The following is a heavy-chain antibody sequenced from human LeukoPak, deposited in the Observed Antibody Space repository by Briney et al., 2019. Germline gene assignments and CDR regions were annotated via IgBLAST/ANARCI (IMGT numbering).Heavy chain of an antibody. Sequence: ASVKVSCKPFGYTFNTYGITWVRQAPGQGLEWMGWISPYNGNTNYAQKFQSRVTLTTDTSTSTAYMELRSLRSDDTAVYYCAREDPCSGGSCYPNYWGQGTLVTVSS. V-gene: IGHV1-18*01. CDR2: ISPYNGNT. J-gene: IGHJ4*02. CDR3: AREDPCSGGSCYPNY. D-gene: IGHD2-15*01. CDR1: GYTFNTYG.